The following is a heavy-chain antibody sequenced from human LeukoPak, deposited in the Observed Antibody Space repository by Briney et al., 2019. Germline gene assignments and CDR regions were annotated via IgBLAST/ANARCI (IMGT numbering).Heavy chain of an antibody. CDR3: ARVDYFES. V-gene: IGHV3-48*02. J-gene: IGHJ4*02. CDR1: RFTFSSYS. CDR2: ISSSSGTI. Sequence: PGGSLRLSCAGSRFTFSSYSMSWVRQAPGKGLEWLSYISSSSGTIYYADSVKGRFTISRDNAKNSLYLQMNSLTDEDTAVYYCARVDYFESWGQGTLVTVSS.